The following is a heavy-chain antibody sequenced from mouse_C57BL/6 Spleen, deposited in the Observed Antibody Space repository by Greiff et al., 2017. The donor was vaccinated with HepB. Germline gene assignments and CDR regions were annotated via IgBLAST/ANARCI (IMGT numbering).Heavy chain of an antibody. V-gene: IGHV1-52*01. CDR1: GYTFTSYW. CDR3: AREEIEDYEGLFAD. D-gene: IGHD2-4*01. CDR2: IDPSDSET. Sequence: QVQLQQPGAELVRPGSSVKLSCKASGYTFTSYWMHWVKQRPIQGLEWIGNIDPSDSETHYNQKFKDKATLTVDKSSSTAYMQLSSLTSEDSAVYYCAREEIEDYEGLFADWGQGTLVTVSA. J-gene: IGHJ3*01.